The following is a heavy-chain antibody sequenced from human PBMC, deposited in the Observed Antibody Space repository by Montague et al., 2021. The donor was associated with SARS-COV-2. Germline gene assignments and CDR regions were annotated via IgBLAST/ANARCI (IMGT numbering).Heavy chain of an antibody. J-gene: IGHJ4*02. Sequence: CAISGDSVSSHIAAWNWIRQSPSKGLEWLGRTYYRSKWYNDYAVSVRSRITISPDTSKNQFSLQLNSVTPGDTAVYYCTQERGPGRTTWHYFDYWGQGTLVTVSS. D-gene: IGHD1-14*01. CDR2: TYYRSKWYN. V-gene: IGHV6-1*01. CDR1: GDSVSSHIAA. CDR3: TQERGPGRTTWHYFDY.